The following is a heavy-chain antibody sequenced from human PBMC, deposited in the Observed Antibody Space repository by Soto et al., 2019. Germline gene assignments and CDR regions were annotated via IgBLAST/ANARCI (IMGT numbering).Heavy chain of an antibody. Sequence: SETLSLTCTVSGGSVSSGSYHLSWLRQPPGKGLEWIGYIYYSGSTNYSPSLKSRVTISVDTSKNQYSLKLSSVTAADTAVYYCARGRYSGYDDFDYWGQGSLVTVSS. CDR1: GGSVSSGSYH. J-gene: IGHJ4*02. CDR3: ARGRYSGYDDFDY. D-gene: IGHD5-12*01. V-gene: IGHV4-61*01. CDR2: IYYSGST.